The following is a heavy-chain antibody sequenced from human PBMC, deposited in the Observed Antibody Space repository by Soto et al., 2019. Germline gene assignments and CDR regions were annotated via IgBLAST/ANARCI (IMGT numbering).Heavy chain of an antibody. Sequence: PGRSLRLSCAASGFTFSSYGMHWVRQAPGKGLEWVAVISYDGSNKYYADSVKGRFTISRDNSKNTLYLQMNSLRAEDTAVYYCAKAGDYYDSSGYYYGHDAFDIWGQGTMVTVSS. CDR2: ISYDGSNK. CDR1: GFTFSSYG. D-gene: IGHD3-22*01. CDR3: AKAGDYYDSSGYYYGHDAFDI. J-gene: IGHJ3*02. V-gene: IGHV3-30*18.